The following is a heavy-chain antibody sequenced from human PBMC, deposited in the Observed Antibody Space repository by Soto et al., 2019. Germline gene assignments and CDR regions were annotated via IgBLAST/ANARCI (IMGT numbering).Heavy chain of an antibody. Sequence: LSLTCTVSGGSINSYWWSWIRQPAGKGLEWIGRVYSSGTTDYNPSLNSRATMSVETSKNQFSLKLSSVTAADTAVYYCARDIASYAYGEGYWGQGIQVTVS. V-gene: IGHV4-4*07. CDR3: ARDIASYAYGEGY. D-gene: IGHD2-21*01. CDR1: GGSINSYW. J-gene: IGHJ4*02. CDR2: VYSSGTT.